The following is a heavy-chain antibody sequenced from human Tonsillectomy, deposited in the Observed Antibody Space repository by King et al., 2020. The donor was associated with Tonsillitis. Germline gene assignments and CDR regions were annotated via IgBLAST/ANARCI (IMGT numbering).Heavy chain of an antibody. J-gene: IGHJ5*02. D-gene: IGHD3-22*01. CDR2: ISDDESNK. Sequence: VQLVESGGGVVQPGRSLRLSCAASGFTFSSYGMHWVRQAPGKGLEWVAVISDDESNKYYADSVEGRFTISRDKSRNTLYLQMNSLRAEDTAVYYCARRAPYYDSSGYSYWFAPWGQGTLVTVSS. CDR1: GFTFSSYG. CDR3: ARRAPYYDSSGYSYWFAP. V-gene: IGHV3-33*05.